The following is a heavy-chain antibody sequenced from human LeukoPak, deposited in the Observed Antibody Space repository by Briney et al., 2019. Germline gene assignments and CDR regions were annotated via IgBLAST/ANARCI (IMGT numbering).Heavy chain of an antibody. Sequence: GSLRLPSSASGFTFISYAMSWVRHPPGKGLEWVSAISGSSSSTYYADPVKGLFTISRDNSKNPLYLQMNSLGAEDTAVYYCAKDLDFLTATFDYWGQGTLVTVSS. CDR1: GFTFISYA. V-gene: IGHV3-23*01. CDR3: AKDLDFLTATFDY. D-gene: IGHD3-9*01. J-gene: IGHJ4*02. CDR2: ISGSSSST.